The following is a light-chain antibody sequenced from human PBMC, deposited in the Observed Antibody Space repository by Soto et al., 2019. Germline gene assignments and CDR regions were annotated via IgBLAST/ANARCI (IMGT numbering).Light chain of an antibody. J-gene: IGLJ1*01. Sequence: QSALTQPASVSGSPGQSIAISCTGTSSDIGGYNYVSWYQQHPDKAPKLMIYDVNNRPSGVSNRFSGSKSGNTASLTISGLQAEDEADYYCSSYTSNNTRVFGTGTKPPS. V-gene: IGLV2-14*01. CDR3: SSYTSNNTRV. CDR2: DVN. CDR1: SSDIGGYNY.